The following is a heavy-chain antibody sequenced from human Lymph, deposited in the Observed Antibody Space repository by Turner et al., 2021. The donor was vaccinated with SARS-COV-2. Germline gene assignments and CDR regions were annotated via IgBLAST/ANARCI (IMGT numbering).Heavy chain of an antibody. D-gene: IGHD6-25*01. CDR3: ARDVGAALDY. CDR1: GFTFSSYA. V-gene: IGHV3-30-3*01. CDR2: ISYDGSNK. J-gene: IGHJ4*02. Sequence: QVQLVESGGGVVQPWRSLRLSCAASGFTFSSYAMHWVRQAPGKGLEWVALISYDGSNKYYADSVKGRFTISRDNSKNTLYLQMNSLRAEDTAVYYCARDVGAALDYWGQGTLVTVSS.